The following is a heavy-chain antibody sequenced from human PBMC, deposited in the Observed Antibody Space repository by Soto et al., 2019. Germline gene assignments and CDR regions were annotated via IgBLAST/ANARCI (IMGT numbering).Heavy chain of an antibody. CDR2: INAGKGIT. D-gene: IGHD5-12*01. Sequence: QVQLVQSGAEVKKPGGSVKVSCKASGYTFSTYAIHWVRQAPGQRLEWLGWINAGKGITKNSQIFQGRVTITRDTSASTAYMELSSLTSEDTAVYYCARAGYNGNWYFDLWGRGTLVSVSS. CDR1: GYTFSTYA. V-gene: IGHV1-3*01. CDR3: ARAGYNGNWYFDL. J-gene: IGHJ2*01.